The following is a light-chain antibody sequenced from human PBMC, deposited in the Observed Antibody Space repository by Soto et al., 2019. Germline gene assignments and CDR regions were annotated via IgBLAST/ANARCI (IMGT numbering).Light chain of an antibody. V-gene: IGLV2-8*01. CDR3: SSYSGRNNLVV. J-gene: IGLJ2*01. CDR1: SSDVGVYNY. Sequence: QSALTQPPSAAGSPGQSVTISCTGTSSDVGVYNYVSWYQQHPGKDPKLRIYEVSKRTSGVPDRFSGSKSGNTSSLTVSGRQAEEDADYYCSSYSGRNNLVVVGGGTKLTVL. CDR2: EVS.